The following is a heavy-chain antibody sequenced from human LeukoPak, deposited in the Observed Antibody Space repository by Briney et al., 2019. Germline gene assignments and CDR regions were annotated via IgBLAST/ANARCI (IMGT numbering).Heavy chain of an antibody. V-gene: IGHV3-48*03. Sequence: GGSLRLSCIASGFAFNSYEMNWVRQAPGKGLEWVSYISSSGSIKHYADSVKGRFTISRDDAKNSLYLQMNSLRAEDTAVYYCARARYTSGWETLDYWGQGTLVTVSS. D-gene: IGHD6-19*01. CDR1: GFAFNSYE. J-gene: IGHJ4*02. CDR3: ARARYTSGWETLDY. CDR2: ISSSGSIK.